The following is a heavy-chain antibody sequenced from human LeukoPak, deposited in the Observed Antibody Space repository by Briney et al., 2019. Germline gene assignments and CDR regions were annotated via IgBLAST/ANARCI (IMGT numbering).Heavy chain of an antibody. Sequence: PGGSLRLSCAASGFTFSDYYMSWIRQPPGKGLEWIGSIYYSGSTYYNPSLKSRVTISVDTSKNQFSLKLSSVTAADTAVYYCARLPYDILTGQPPNWFDPWGQGTLVTVSS. D-gene: IGHD3-9*01. CDR2: IYYSGST. J-gene: IGHJ5*02. V-gene: IGHV4-39*01. CDR1: GFTFSDYY. CDR3: ARLPYDILTGQPPNWFDP.